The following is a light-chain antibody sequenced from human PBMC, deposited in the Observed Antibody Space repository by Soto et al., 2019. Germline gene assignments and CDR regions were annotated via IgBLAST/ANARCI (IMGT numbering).Light chain of an antibody. CDR2: EDN. V-gene: IGLV2-23*01. J-gene: IGLJ3*02. CDR3: CSYADSTTVV. CDR1: GRSHNL. Sequence: QSLLTQPASLSGSPGQSITISCTGSGRSHNLVSWFQQSPGKAPKLIIYEDNKRPSGVSNRFSGSKSGNTASLTISGLQAEDEADYYCCSYADSTTVVFGGGTKVTVL.